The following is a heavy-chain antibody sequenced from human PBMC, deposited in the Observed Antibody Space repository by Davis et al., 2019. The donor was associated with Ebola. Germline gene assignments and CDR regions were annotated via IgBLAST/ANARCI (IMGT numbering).Heavy chain of an antibody. CDR3: AKEFGPYLKNFDY. CDR1: GFTFSSYD. CDR2: ISGSGGST. Sequence: GESLKISCAASGFTFSSYDMHWARQAPGKGLEWVSAISGSGGSTYYADSVKGRFTISRDNSKNTLYLQMNSLRAEDTAVYYCAKEFGPYLKNFDYWGQGTLVTVSS. V-gene: IGHV3-23*01. J-gene: IGHJ4*02. D-gene: IGHD3-10*01.